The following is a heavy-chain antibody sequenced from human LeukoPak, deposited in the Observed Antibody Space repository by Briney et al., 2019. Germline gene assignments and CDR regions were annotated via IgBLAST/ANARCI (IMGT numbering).Heavy chain of an antibody. D-gene: IGHD4-17*01. CDR2: IYSGGST. J-gene: IGHJ6*02. Sequence: GGSLRLSCAASGFTVSSNYMGWVRQAPGKGLEWVSVIYSGGSTYYADSVKGRFTISRDNSKNTLYLQMNSLRAEDTAVYYCARDHYGDYVGGMDVWGQGTTVTVSS. CDR3: ARDHYGDYVGGMDV. V-gene: IGHV3-66*01. CDR1: GFTVSSNY.